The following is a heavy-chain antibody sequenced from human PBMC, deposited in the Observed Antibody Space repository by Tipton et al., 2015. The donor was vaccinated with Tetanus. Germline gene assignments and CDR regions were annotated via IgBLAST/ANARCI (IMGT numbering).Heavy chain of an antibody. Sequence: QVQLVQSGGGVVQPGRSLRLSCAASGFTFSSYGMHWVRQAPGKGLEWVAVISYDGSNRYYADSVKGRFTISRDNSKNTLYLQMNSLRAEDTAVYYCTKQAGGSGGIYYYYALDVWGQGTTVTVSS. J-gene: IGHJ6*02. V-gene: IGHV3-30*18. CDR3: TKQAGGSGGIYYYYALDV. CDR2: ISYDGSNR. D-gene: IGHD2-15*01. CDR1: GFTFSSYG.